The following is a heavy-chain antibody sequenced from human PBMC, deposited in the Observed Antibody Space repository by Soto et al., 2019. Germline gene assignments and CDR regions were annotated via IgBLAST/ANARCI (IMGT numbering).Heavy chain of an antibody. CDR2: INSDGSST. J-gene: IGHJ4*02. D-gene: IGHD2-15*01. V-gene: IGHV3-74*01. Sequence: EVQLVESGGGLVKPGGSLRLSCAASGFTFSSSWMHWVRQAPGKGLVWVSRINSDGSSTSYADSVKGRFTISRDNAKNTLYLKMNSLRAEDTAVYYCVRTSLVVAAATREDYWGQGTRVTVSS. CDR3: VRTSLVVAAATREDY. CDR1: GFTFSSSW.